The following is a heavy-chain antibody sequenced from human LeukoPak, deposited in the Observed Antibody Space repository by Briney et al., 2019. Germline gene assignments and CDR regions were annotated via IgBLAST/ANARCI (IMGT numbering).Heavy chain of an antibody. CDR2: LLASGGTT. J-gene: IGHJ5*02. CDR3: EKLPREYCSSTSCANWFDT. D-gene: IGHD2-2*01. CDR1: GVTFSTYA. V-gene: IGHV3-23*01. Sequence: GGSLRLSCSASGVTFSTYAMTGVRQAPGEGLEWGSALLASGGTTYYADSVKGRFTTSRDNSEKTLYLQMNSMRAEDTAVYYCEKLPREYCSSTSCANWFDTWGEGTLVTASS.